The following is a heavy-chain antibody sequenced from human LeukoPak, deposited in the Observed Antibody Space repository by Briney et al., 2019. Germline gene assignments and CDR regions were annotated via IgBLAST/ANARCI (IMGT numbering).Heavy chain of an antibody. V-gene: IGHV3-66*01. D-gene: IGHD3-10*01. J-gene: IGHJ4*02. CDR3: AKGSYYYGSGSYPYFDY. CDR1: GFTVSSNY. CDR2: IYSGGST. Sequence: PGGSLRLSCAASGFTVSSNYMSWVRQAPGKGLEWVSVIYSGGSTYYADSVKGRFTISRDNSKNTLYLQMNSLRAEDTAVYYCAKGSYYYGSGSYPYFDYWGQGTLVTVSS.